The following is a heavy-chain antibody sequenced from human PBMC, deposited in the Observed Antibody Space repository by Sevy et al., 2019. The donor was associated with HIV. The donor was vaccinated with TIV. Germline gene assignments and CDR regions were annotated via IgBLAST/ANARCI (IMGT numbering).Heavy chain of an antibody. CDR2: IYPGDSDT. CDR3: ARPAQGYDFWSGYYTGGTEYYFDY. D-gene: IGHD3-3*01. V-gene: IGHV5-51*01. CDR1: GYSFTSYW. J-gene: IGHJ4*02. Sequence: GESLKISCKGSGYSFTSYWIGWVRQMPGKGLEWMGIIYPGDSDTRYSPSFQGQVTISAYKSISTAYLQWSSLKASDTAMYYCARPAQGYDFWSGYYTGGTEYYFDYWGQGTLVTVSS.